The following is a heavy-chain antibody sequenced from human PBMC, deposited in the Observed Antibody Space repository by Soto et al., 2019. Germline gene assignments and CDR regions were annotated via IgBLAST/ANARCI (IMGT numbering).Heavy chain of an antibody. V-gene: IGHV3-23*01. CDR1: GFTFSSYA. CDR3: AKNLVRGVIYWFDP. D-gene: IGHD3-10*01. Sequence: PGGSLRLSCAASGFTFSSYAMSWVRQAPGKGLEWVSAIGGSGGSTYYADSVKGRFTISRDNSKNTLYLQMNSLRAEDTAVYYCAKNLVRGVIYWFDPWGQGTLVTVSS. J-gene: IGHJ5*02. CDR2: IGGSGGST.